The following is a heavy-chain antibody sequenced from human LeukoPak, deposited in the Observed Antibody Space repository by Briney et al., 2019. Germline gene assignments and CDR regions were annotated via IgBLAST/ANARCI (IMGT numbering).Heavy chain of an antibody. V-gene: IGHV3-7*01. CDR1: GFTFSNYW. CDR2: IKTDGSEK. CDR3: ARGGLRYFDY. J-gene: IGHJ4*02. Sequence: GGSLRLSCAASGFTFSNYWMSWVRQAPGKGLEWVANIKTDGSEKYYVDSERGRFTISRENAENSLYLQMNSLRAEDTAVYYCARGGLRYFDYWGQGTLVTVSS.